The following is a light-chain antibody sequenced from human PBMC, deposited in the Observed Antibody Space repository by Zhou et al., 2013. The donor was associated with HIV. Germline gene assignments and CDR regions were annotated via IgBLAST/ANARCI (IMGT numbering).Light chain of an antibody. CDR1: QDISNY. Sequence: DIQMTQSPSSLSASVGDRVTITCQASQDISNYLNWYQQKPGKAPKLLIYETSTLQSGVPSRFSGSGAGTDFTLTINSLQPEDFATYYCQQSHSPPLTFGGGTNMETK. V-gene: IGKV1-39*01. J-gene: IGKJ4*01. CDR3: QQSHSPPLT. CDR2: ETS.